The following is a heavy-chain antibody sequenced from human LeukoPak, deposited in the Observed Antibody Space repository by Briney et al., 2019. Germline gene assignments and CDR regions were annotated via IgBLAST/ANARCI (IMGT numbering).Heavy chain of an antibody. V-gene: IGHV3-30*02. Sequence: GGSLRLSCAASGFTFSSYGMHWVRQAPGKGLEWVAFIRYDGSNKYYADSVKGRFTISRDNSKNTLYLQMNSLRAEDTAVYYCARHFDGYKSFENWGQGTLVTVSS. D-gene: IGHD5-24*01. CDR2: IRYDGSNK. CDR1: GFTFSSYG. J-gene: IGHJ4*02. CDR3: ARHFDGYKSFEN.